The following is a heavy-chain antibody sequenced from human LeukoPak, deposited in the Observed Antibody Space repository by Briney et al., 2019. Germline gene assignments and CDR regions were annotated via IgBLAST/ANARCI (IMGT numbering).Heavy chain of an antibody. D-gene: IGHD3-9*01. J-gene: IGHJ2*01. V-gene: IGHV3-23*01. CDR2: ISRSGGST. CDR1: GLTFSAYA. Sequence: TGGSLRLSCAASGLTFSAYAMSWVRQAPGRGLEWVPAISRSGGSTDYADSVKGRFTISRDNSKNTLYLQMNSLRPEDTAVYYCAKGGDILTGYYLYWYFDPWGRRTLVTVSS. CDR3: AKGGDILTGYYLYWYFDP.